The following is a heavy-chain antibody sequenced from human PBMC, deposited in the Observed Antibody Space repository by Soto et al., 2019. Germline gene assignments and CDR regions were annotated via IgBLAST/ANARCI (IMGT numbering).Heavy chain of an antibody. CDR2: IIPIFGTA. V-gene: IGHV1-69*06. CDR1: GGTFSSYA. CDR3: AASSRWYGEWFDP. J-gene: IGHJ5*02. Sequence: SVKVSCKASGGTFSSYAISWVRQAPGQGLEWMGGIIPIFGTANYAQKFQGRVTITADKSTSTAYMELSSLRSEDTAVYYCAASSRWYGEWFDPWGQGTLVTVSS. D-gene: IGHD6-19*01.